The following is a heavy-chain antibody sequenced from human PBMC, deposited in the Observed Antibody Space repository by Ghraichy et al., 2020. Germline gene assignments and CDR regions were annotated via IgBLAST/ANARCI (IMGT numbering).Heavy chain of an antibody. J-gene: IGHJ4*02. CDR3: AHSAYNWNYFELSFFDY. Sequence: SGPTLVKPTQTLTLTCTFSGFSLSTSGVGVGWIRQPPGKALEWLALIYWNDDKRYSPSLKSRLTITKDTSKNQVVLTMTNMDPVDTATYYCAHSAYNWNYFELSFFDYWGQGTLVTVSS. CDR1: GFSLSTSGVG. CDR2: IYWNDDK. D-gene: IGHD1-7*01. V-gene: IGHV2-5*01.